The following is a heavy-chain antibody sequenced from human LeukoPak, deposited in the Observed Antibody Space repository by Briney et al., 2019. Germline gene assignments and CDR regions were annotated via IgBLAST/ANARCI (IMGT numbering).Heavy chain of an antibody. Sequence: PGGSLRLSCAASGFTFSGSAMTWVRQAPGKGLEWVSSITDSGAGTYYAASVKGRFTISRDNSKNTLYLQMNSLRAEDTAVYYCAKRIVNSRASDYWGQGTLVTVSS. CDR1: GFTFSGSA. CDR2: ITDSGAGT. J-gene: IGHJ4*02. D-gene: IGHD2/OR15-2a*01. V-gene: IGHV3-23*01. CDR3: AKRIVNSRASDY.